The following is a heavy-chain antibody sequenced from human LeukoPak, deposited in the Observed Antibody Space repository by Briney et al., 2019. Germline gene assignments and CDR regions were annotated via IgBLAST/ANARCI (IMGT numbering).Heavy chain of an antibody. D-gene: IGHD4-23*01. CDR2: IYYSGST. Sequence: SETLSLTCTVSGGSISSSSYYWGWIRQPPGKGLEWIGSIYYSGSTYYNPSLKSRVTISVDTSKNQFSLKLSSVTAADTAVYYCARQDYGGKEYYFDYWGQGTLLTVSS. V-gene: IGHV4-39*01. CDR1: GGSISSSSYY. CDR3: ARQDYGGKEYYFDY. J-gene: IGHJ4*02.